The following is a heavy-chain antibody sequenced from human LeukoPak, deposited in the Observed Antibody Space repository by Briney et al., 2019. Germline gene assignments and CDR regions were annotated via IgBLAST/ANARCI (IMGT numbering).Heavy chain of an antibody. D-gene: IGHD3-9*01. CDR1: GFTFSSYG. V-gene: IGHV3-23*01. J-gene: IGHJ3*02. Sequence: GGSLRLSCAASGFTFSSYGMSWVRQAPGKGLEWVSAISGSGGSTYYADSVKGRFTISRDNAKNSLYLQMNSLRAEDTAVYYCASSYDILTGYYKNDAFDIWGQGTMVTVSS. CDR2: ISGSGGST. CDR3: ASSYDILTGYYKNDAFDI.